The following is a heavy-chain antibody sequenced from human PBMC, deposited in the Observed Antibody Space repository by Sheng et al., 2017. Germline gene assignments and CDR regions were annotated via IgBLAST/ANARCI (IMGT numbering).Heavy chain of an antibody. CDR3: ARIFGNSASVTYYYGMDV. J-gene: IGHJ6*02. CDR2: IVPAFGTI. CDR1: GGVFGTYA. V-gene: IGHV1-69*01. D-gene: IGHD3-10*01. Sequence: QVQLVQSGAEAKKPGSSVKFSCKASGGVFGTYAIGWVRQAPAQGLEWMGGIVPAFGTIKYAQKFQGRVTITADASTNIAYMELRSLKSEDTAVYFCARIFGNSASVTYYYGMDVWG.